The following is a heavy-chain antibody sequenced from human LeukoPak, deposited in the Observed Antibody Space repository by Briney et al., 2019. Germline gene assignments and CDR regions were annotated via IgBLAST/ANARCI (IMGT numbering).Heavy chain of an antibody. CDR1: GGSVSSYY. Sequence: KPSETLSLTCTVSGGSVSSYYWSWVRQPPGEGLEWIAYVYNSGSTNYNPSLKSRVTISVDRSKNQFSLKLSSVTAADTAVYYCARRPTTVTPHDAFDIWGQGTMVTVSS. CDR3: ARRPTTVTPHDAFDI. D-gene: IGHD4-17*01. CDR2: VYNSGST. V-gene: IGHV4-59*08. J-gene: IGHJ3*02.